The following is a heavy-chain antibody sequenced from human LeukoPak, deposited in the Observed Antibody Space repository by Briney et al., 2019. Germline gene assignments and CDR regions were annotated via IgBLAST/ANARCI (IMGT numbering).Heavy chain of an antibody. V-gene: IGHV3-9*01. CDR2: ISWNSGSL. CDR1: GFTFDDYA. D-gene: IGHD1-26*01. Sequence: PGRSLRLSCAASGFTFDDYAMHWVRQAPGKGLEWVSGISWNSGSLGYADSVKGRFTISRDNAKHSLYLQMNSLRAEDTALYYCAKEKGGSYYYHYGMDVWGQGTTVTVSS. J-gene: IGHJ6*02. CDR3: AKEKGGSYYYHYGMDV.